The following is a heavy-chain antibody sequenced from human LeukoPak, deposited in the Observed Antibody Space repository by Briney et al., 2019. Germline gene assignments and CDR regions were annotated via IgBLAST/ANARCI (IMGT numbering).Heavy chain of an antibody. CDR3: ATTPFLWSGYSYYFDY. J-gene: IGHJ4*02. CDR1: GYTFTSYG. CDR2: ISAYNGNT. Sequence: ASVKVSCKASGYTFTSYGISWVRQAPGQGLEWMGWISAYNGNTNYAQKLQGRVTMTTDTSTSTAYMELRSLRSDDTAVYYRATTPFLWSGYSYYFDYWGQGTLVTVSS. V-gene: IGHV1-18*01. D-gene: IGHD3-3*01.